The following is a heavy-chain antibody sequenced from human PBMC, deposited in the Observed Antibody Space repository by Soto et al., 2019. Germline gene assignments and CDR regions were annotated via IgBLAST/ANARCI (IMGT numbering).Heavy chain of an antibody. Sequence: QVQLVQSGAEVKKPGASVKVSCKASGYTFTSYGISWVRQAPGQGLEWMGWISAYNGNTNYAQKLQGRVTMTTDTSTSTAYMELRSLRSDDTVVYYCARESYCTTGVCYTSAAHWGQGTLVTVSS. V-gene: IGHV1-18*01. CDR2: ISAYNGNT. D-gene: IGHD2-8*01. CDR1: GYTFTSYG. J-gene: IGHJ4*02. CDR3: ARESYCTTGVCYTSAAH.